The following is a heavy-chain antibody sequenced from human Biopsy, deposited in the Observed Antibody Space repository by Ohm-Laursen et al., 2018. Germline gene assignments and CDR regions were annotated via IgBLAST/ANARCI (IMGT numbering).Heavy chain of an antibody. CDR2: INSMFGTT. CDR1: GRTFSSFG. CDR3: AKRGVERGRPLAY. J-gene: IGHJ4*02. D-gene: IGHD1-1*01. V-gene: IGHV1-69*13. Sequence: SVKVSCKASGRTFSSFGISWVRQAPGQGLEWMGEINSMFGTTNYAQTFQGRVTITADESTSTAYMEVSSLRSEDTAVYYCAKRGVERGRPLAYWGQGTLVTVSS.